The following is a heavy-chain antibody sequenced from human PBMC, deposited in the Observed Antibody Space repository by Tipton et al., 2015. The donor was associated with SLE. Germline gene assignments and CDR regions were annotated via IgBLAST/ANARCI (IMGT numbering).Heavy chain of an antibody. D-gene: IGHD2-15*01. CDR3: ATLGLLRP. CDR2: IKPIFGTT. Sequence: QSGAEVKKPGSSVKASCKASEGILSDYGFSWVRQAPGHGLEWVGGIKPIFGTTIYAQKFRGRVTIIADQSTRTVYLDLSSLRSEDTAVYYCATLGLLRPWGQGTLVTVSS. V-gene: IGHV1-69*01. J-gene: IGHJ5*02. CDR1: EGILSDYG.